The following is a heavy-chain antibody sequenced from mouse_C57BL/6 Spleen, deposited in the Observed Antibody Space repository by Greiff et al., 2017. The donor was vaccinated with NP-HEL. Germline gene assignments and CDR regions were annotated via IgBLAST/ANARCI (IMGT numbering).Heavy chain of an antibody. Sequence: VQLQQSGPGLVAPSQSLSITCTVSGFSLTSYAISWVRQPPGKGLEWLGVIWTGGGTNYNSALKSRLSISKDNSKSQVFLKMNSLQTDDTARYYCARNRDYGSSREYYAMDYWGQGTSVTVSS. D-gene: IGHD1-1*01. CDR1: GFSLTSYA. CDR2: IWTGGGT. V-gene: IGHV2-9-1*01. CDR3: ARNRDYGSSREYYAMDY. J-gene: IGHJ4*01.